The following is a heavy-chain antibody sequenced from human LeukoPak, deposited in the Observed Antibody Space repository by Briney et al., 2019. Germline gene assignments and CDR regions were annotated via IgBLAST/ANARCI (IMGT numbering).Heavy chain of an antibody. D-gene: IGHD3-10*01. V-gene: IGHV4-59*01. CDR3: ARGLYYGSGSYYYFDY. CDR1: GGSISNYY. Sequence: SETLSLTCTVSGGSISNYYWSWIRQPPGKGLEWIGYIYYSGSTNYNPSLKSRVTISVDTSKNQFSLKPSSVTAADTAVYYCARGLYYGSGSYYYFDYWGQGTLVTVSS. J-gene: IGHJ4*02. CDR2: IYYSGST.